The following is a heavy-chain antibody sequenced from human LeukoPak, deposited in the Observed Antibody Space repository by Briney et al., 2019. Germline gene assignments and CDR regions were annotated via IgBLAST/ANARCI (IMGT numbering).Heavy chain of an antibody. CDR2: IKQDGSEK. CDR3: VRDLFGRDRRPFDC. Sequence: GGSLRLSCAASGFTFSSYWMSWVRQAPGKGLEWVANIKQDGSEKYYVDSVEGRFTISRDNAKNSLYLQMNSLGAEDTAVYYCVRDLFGRDRRPFDCWGQGTLVTVSS. D-gene: IGHD3-16*01. J-gene: IGHJ4*02. V-gene: IGHV3-7*01. CDR1: GFTFSSYW.